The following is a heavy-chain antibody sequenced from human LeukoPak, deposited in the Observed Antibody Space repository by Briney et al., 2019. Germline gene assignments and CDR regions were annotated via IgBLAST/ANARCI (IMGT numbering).Heavy chain of an antibody. J-gene: IGHJ6*02. V-gene: IGHV3-23*01. CDR3: AKGIGDFWSGYYSLYYYGMDV. Sequence: GGSLGLSCAASGFTFSSYAMSWVRQAPGKGLEWVSAISGSGGSTYYADSVKGRFTISRDNSKNTLYLQMNSLRAEDTAVYYCAKGIGDFWSGYYSLYYYGMDVWGQGTTVTVSS. D-gene: IGHD3-3*01. CDR1: GFTFSSYA. CDR2: ISGSGGST.